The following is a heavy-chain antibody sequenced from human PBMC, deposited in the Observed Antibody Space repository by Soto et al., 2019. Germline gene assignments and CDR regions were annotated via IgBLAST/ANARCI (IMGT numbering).Heavy chain of an antibody. CDR3: AKVVRASITTTQSVEC. Sequence: EVRLLESGGDLVQPGGSLRLSCAASGFSFSSYAMTWVRQAPGKGLEWVSGISRSGEYTYYADSVKGRFTISRDDSKNTLYLELKSLRAEDTAVYYCAKVVRASITTTQSVECWGQGTLVTVSS. V-gene: IGHV3-23*01. CDR2: ISRSGEYT. J-gene: IGHJ4*02. D-gene: IGHD2-2*02. CDR1: GFSFSSYA.